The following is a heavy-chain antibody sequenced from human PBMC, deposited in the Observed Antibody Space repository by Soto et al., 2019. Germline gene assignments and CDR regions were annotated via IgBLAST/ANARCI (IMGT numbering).Heavy chain of an antibody. J-gene: IGHJ6*02. CDR1: GGTFSSYA. D-gene: IGHD6-6*01. CDR2: IIPIFGTA. V-gene: IGHV1-69*01. Sequence: QVQLVQSGAEVKKPGSSVKVSCKASGGTFSSYAISWVRQAPGQGLEWMGGIIPIFGTANYAQKFQGRVTITADESTSTAYMELSSLRSEDTAVYYCARGLSWDSSSHHYYGMDVWGQGTTVTVSS. CDR3: ARGLSWDSSSHHYYGMDV.